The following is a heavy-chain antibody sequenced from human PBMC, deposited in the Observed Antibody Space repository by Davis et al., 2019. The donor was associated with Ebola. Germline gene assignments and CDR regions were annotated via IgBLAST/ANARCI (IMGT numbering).Heavy chain of an antibody. CDR3: ARGLYPWELDY. J-gene: IGHJ4*02. D-gene: IGHD1-1*01. CDR1: GGSFSGYY. V-gene: IGHV4-34*01. CDR2: INHSGST. Sequence: SETLSLTCAVYGGSFSGYYWSWIRQPPGKGLEWIGEINHSGSTNYNPSLKSRVTISVDTSKNQFSLKLSSVTAADTAVYYCARGLYPWELDYWGRGTLVTVSS.